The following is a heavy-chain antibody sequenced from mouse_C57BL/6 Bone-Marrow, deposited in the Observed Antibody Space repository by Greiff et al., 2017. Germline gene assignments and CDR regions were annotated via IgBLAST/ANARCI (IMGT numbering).Heavy chain of an antibody. CDR2: INPYNGGT. Sequence: VQLQQSGPVLVKPGASVKMSCKASGYTFTDYYMNWVKQSHGKSLEWIGVINPYNGGTSYNQKFKGKATLTVDKSSSTAYMELNSLTSEDSAVYYCARVSQKYYFDYRGQGTTLTVSS. CDR3: ARVSQKYYFDY. V-gene: IGHV1-19*01. J-gene: IGHJ2*01. CDR1: GYTFTDYY.